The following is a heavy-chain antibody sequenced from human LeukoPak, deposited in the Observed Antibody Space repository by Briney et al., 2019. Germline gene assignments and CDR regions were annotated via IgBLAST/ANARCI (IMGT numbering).Heavy chain of an antibody. CDR1: GFTFSGSA. V-gene: IGHV3-73*01. CDR2: IRSKANNYAT. D-gene: IGHD5-12*01. J-gene: IGHJ4*02. Sequence: GGSLRLSCAASGFTFSGSAMHWVRQASGKGLDWVGRIRSKANNYATAYAASVKGRFTISRDDSKNTAYLQMNSLKTEDTAVYYCTRPLWGYSGYDSTRQDYWGQGTLVTVSS. CDR3: TRPLWGYSGYDSTRQDY.